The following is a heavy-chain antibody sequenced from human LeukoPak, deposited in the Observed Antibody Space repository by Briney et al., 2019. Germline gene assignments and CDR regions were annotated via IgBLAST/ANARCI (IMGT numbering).Heavy chain of an antibody. Sequence: GGSLRLSCAASGFTFSSYAMHWVRQAPGKGLEWVAVISYDGSNKYYADSVKGRFTISRDNSKNTLYLQMNSLRAEDTALYYCAKGNGIAVAGTIFSWGQGTLVTVSS. V-gene: IGHV3-30-3*01. CDR2: ISYDGSNK. CDR1: GFTFSSYA. CDR3: AKGNGIAVAGTIFS. J-gene: IGHJ4*02. D-gene: IGHD6-19*01.